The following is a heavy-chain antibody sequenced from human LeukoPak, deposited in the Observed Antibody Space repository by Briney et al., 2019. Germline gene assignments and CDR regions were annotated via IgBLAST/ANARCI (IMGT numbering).Heavy chain of an antibody. Sequence: GGSLRLSCAASGFTFSDYYMSWIRQAPGKGLEWVSYISSSGSTIYYADSVKGRFTISRDNAKNSLYLQMNSLRAEDTAVYYCARGSDSSGYYVDYFDYWGQGTLVTVSS. CDR2: ISSSGSTI. D-gene: IGHD3-22*01. CDR3: ARGSDSSGYYVDYFDY. J-gene: IGHJ4*02. V-gene: IGHV3-11*04. CDR1: GFTFSDYY.